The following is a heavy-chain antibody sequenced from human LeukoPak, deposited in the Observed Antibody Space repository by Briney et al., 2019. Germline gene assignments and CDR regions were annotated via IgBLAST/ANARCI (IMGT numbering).Heavy chain of an antibody. J-gene: IGHJ3*02. CDR1: GFTVSSNY. CDR2: IYSGGST. Sequence: GGSLRLSCAASGFTVSSNYMSWVRQAPGKGLVWVSVIYSGGSTYYADSVKGRFTISRDNSKNTLYLQMNSLRAEDTAVYYCARVGGSWYRAFDIWGQGTMVTVSS. CDR3: ARVGGSWYRAFDI. D-gene: IGHD6-13*01. V-gene: IGHV3-66*02.